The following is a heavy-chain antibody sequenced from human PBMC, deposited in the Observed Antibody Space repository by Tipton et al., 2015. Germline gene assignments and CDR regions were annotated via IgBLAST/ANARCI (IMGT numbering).Heavy chain of an antibody. J-gene: IGHJ6*02. CDR1: GFKFNEYA. Sequence: RSLRLSCTASGFKFNEYAMHWVRQAPGKGLEWVAGISWHSGRIVYADSVKGRFTISRDNARKSLLLQMNSLRIEDTALYYCAKDEHLDIVGYGMHVWGRGTKVFVS. CDR2: ISWHSGRI. D-gene: IGHD1-1*01. CDR3: AKDEHLDIVGYGMHV. V-gene: IGHV3-9*01.